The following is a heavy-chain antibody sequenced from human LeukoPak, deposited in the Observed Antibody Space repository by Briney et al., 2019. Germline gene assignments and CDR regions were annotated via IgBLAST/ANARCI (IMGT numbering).Heavy chain of an antibody. V-gene: IGHV4-39*07. J-gene: IGHJ4*02. D-gene: IGHD4-17*01. CDR2: IFDSGST. CDR1: GGSINSNSYH. Sequence: PSETLSLTCTVSGGSINSNSYHWAWIRQPPGKGLEWIGSIFDSGSTHYNPSLKSRVTISVDTSKNQFSLKLSSVTAADTAVYYCARGVEDYGHFDYWGQGTLVTVSS. CDR3: ARGVEDYGHFDY.